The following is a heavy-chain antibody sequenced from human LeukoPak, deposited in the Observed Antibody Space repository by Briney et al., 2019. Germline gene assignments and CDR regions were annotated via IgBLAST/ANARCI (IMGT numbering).Heavy chain of an antibody. Sequence: SETLSLTCTVSGGSISSYYWSWIRQPPGKGLEWIGYIYYSGSTNYNPSLKSRVTISVDTSNNQFSLKLSSVTAADTAVYYCARGLAMVRGVIAKYYMDVWGKGTTVTVSS. CDR2: IYYSGST. CDR3: ARGLAMVRGVIAKYYMDV. J-gene: IGHJ6*03. V-gene: IGHV4-59*01. D-gene: IGHD3-10*01. CDR1: GGSISSYY.